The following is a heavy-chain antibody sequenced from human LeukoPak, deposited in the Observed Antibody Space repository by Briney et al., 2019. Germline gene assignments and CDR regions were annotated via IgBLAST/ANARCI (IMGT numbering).Heavy chain of an antibody. Sequence: SETLSLTCTVSGGSISSSSYYWGWVRQPPGKGLEWIGSIYYSGSTSYNPSLKSRVTMSVDTSKNQFSLKLSSVTAADTAVYYCARGRYYYDSSGYSFFDYWGQGTLVTVSS. CDR1: GGSISSSSYY. CDR2: IYYSGST. J-gene: IGHJ4*02. CDR3: ARGRYYYDSSGYSFFDY. V-gene: IGHV4-39*07. D-gene: IGHD3-22*01.